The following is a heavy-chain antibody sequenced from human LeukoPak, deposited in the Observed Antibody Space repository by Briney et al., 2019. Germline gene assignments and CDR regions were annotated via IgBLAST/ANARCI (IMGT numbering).Heavy chain of an antibody. J-gene: IGHJ4*02. D-gene: IGHD1-26*01. CDR1: GFTFSSYA. V-gene: IGHV3-74*01. CDR2: INTDGTTT. CDR3: TRDKGSGSFDY. Sequence: GGSLRLSCAASGFTFSSYAMSWVRQAPGKGLVWVSRINTDGTTTNYADSVKGRFTISRDNAKNTLYLQMNGLRAEDTAVYYCTRDKGSGSFDYWGQGTLVTVSS.